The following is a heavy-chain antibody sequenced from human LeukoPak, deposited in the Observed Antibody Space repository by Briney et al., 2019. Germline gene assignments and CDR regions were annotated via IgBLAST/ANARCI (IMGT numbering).Heavy chain of an antibody. Sequence: PSETLSLTCTVSGGSISYGNFYCNWIRQHPGKGPEWIGYVYYTGTTYYNPSLKSRVTISVDTSRNHFSLDLTSVTAADTGVEYCGTTPAGTTGGLDVWGQGILVTVSS. CDR1: GGSISYGNFY. CDR3: GTTPAGTTGGLDV. J-gene: IGHJ4*02. V-gene: IGHV4-31*03. CDR2: VYYTGTT. D-gene: IGHD1-1*01.